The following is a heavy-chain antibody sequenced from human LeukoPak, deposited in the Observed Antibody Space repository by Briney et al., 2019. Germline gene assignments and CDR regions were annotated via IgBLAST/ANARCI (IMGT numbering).Heavy chain of an antibody. Sequence: GGSLRLSCAASGFTFSDYYMGWIRQAPGKGLEWVSYISSSGSTTYYADSVKGRFTISRDNAKNTLYLQMNSLRAEDTAVYYCASQQSFHYYYMDVWGKGTTVTVSS. V-gene: IGHV3-11*04. CDR1: GFTFSDYY. J-gene: IGHJ6*03. CDR2: ISSSGSTT. CDR3: ASQQSFHYYYMDV. D-gene: IGHD2/OR15-2a*01.